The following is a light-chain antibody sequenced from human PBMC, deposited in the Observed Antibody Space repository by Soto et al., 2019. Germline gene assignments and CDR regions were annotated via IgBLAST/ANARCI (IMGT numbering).Light chain of an antibody. CDR3: QQYNNGRT. Sequence: EIVMTQSPATLSASPGERATLSCRASQSVSSNLAWYQQKPGQAPRLLIYGASTRATGIPARFRGSGSGTDFTLTISSLQSEDFAVYYCQQYNNGRTFGQGTKVEIK. CDR2: GAS. J-gene: IGKJ1*01. V-gene: IGKV3-15*01. CDR1: QSVSSN.